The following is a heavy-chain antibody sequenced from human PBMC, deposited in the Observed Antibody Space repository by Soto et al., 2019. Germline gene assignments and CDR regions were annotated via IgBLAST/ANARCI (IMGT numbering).Heavy chain of an antibody. J-gene: IGHJ6*02. D-gene: IGHD3-10*01. CDR3: ATGLRTGNYGMDV. V-gene: IGHV1-69*01. CDR1: GGTFSNDA. CDR2: IIPIFGTT. Sequence: QEQLVQAGAEVKKPGSSVRISCRASGGTFSNDAVSWVRQAPGQGLQWMGGIIPIFGTTHYAQKFQGRVTITADESTATAYMELRSVTPEDTAVYYCATGLRTGNYGMDVWGQGTAVTVSS.